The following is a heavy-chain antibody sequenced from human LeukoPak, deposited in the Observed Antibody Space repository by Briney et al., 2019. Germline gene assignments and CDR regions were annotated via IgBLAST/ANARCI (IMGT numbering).Heavy chain of an antibody. J-gene: IGHJ4*02. CDR2: IYYSGST. CDR3: ARESDRIGFDFDY. V-gene: IGHV4-59*12. Sequence: SETLSLTCTVSGGSISSYYWSWIRQPPGKGLEWIGYIYYSGSTNYNPSLKSRVTISVDTSKNQFSLHLNSVTPEDTAVYYRARESDRIGFDFDYWGQGTLVTVSS. D-gene: IGHD6-19*01. CDR1: GGSISSYY.